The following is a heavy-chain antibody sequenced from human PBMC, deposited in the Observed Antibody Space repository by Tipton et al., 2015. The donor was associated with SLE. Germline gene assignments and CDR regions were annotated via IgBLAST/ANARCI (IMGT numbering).Heavy chain of an antibody. CDR2: IYYSGST. Sequence: TLSLTCTVSGGSISSYYWSWIRQPPGKGLEWIGYIYYSGSTNYNPSLKSRVTISVDTSKNQFSLKLSSVTAADTAVYYCARDPVEYYFDYWGQGTLVTVSS. CDR3: ARDPVEYYFDY. CDR1: GGSISSYY. D-gene: IGHD3-3*01. J-gene: IGHJ4*02. V-gene: IGHV4-59*01.